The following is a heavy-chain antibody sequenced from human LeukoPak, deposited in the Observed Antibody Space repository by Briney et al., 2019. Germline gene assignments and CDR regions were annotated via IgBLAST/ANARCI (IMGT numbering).Heavy chain of an antibody. V-gene: IGHV1-18*01. Sequence: AASVKVSCKASGYTFTSYGISWVRQAPGQGLEWMGWISAYNGNANYAQKLQGRVTMTTDTSTSTAYMELRSLRSDDTAVYYCARDRGPREIQLWSPDFDYWGQGTLVTVSS. D-gene: IGHD5-18*01. CDR3: ARDRGPREIQLWSPDFDY. CDR1: GYTFTSYG. J-gene: IGHJ4*02. CDR2: ISAYNGNA.